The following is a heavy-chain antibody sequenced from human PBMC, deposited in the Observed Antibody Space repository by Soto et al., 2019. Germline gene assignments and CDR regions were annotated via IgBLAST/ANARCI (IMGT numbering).Heavy chain of an antibody. CDR2: ISGSGGST. V-gene: IGHV3-23*01. Sequence: EVQLLESGGGLVQPGGSLRLSCAASGFTFSTYGMSWVRQAPGKGLEWVSIISGSGGSTYYADTVKGRFTISRDNSKNTSDLQMNSLRAEDTAVYYCAKDPATIAVAGTFDYWGQGTLGIVSS. CDR1: GFTFSTYG. J-gene: IGHJ4*02. CDR3: AKDPATIAVAGTFDY. D-gene: IGHD6-19*01.